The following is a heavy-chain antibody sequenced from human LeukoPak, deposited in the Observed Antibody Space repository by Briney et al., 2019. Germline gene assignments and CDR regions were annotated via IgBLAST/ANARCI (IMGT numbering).Heavy chain of an antibody. V-gene: IGHV3-30*18. CDR3: ANGDFQDHIVVVVAATPGAFDI. J-gene: IGHJ3*02. Sequence: PGGSLRLSCAASGFTFSSYGMHWVRQAPGKGLEWVAVISYDGSNKYYADSVKGRFTISRDNSKNTLYLQMNSLRAEDTAVYYCANGDFQDHIVVVVAATPGAFDIWGQGTMVTVSS. CDR2: ISYDGSNK. D-gene: IGHD2-15*01. CDR1: GFTFSSYG.